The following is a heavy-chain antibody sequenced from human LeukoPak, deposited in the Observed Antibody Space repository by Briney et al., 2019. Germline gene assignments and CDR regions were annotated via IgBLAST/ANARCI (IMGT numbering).Heavy chain of an antibody. D-gene: IGHD1-26*01. CDR1: GFTASDYY. J-gene: IGHJ3*02. V-gene: IGHV3-72*01. CDR2: SRNKANSYTT. CDR3: VRVQSGGAFDI. Sequence: GGSLRLSCAASGFTASDYYMDWVRPTPGKGLEWVGRSRNKANSYTTDFAATVKGRFTISRDESKHSLFLQMNSLKTEDTAVYYCVRVQSGGAFDIWGQGTMVTVSS.